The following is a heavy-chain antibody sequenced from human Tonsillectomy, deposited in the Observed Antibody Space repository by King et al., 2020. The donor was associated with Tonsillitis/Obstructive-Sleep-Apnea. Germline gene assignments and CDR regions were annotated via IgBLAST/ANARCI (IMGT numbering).Heavy chain of an antibody. CDR3: ARDLSYCSGISCVSGGFDY. CDR1: RFTFSSYA. Sequence: QLVQSGGGVVQPGRSLRLSCAASRFTFSSYAMHWVRQAPGKGLEWVAVISYDGSNKYYADSVKGRFTITRDNSTNTLYLQMNSLRSEDTSLYYCARDLSYCSGISCVSGGFDYWGQGTRVTVSS. D-gene: IGHD2-15*01. V-gene: IGHV3-30*04. J-gene: IGHJ4*02. CDR2: ISYDGSNK.